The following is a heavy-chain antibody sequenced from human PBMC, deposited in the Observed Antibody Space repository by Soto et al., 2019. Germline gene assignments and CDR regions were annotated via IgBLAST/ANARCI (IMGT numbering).Heavy chain of an antibody. J-gene: IGHJ6*02. Sequence: SETLSLTCTVSGGSISSYYWSWIRQPPGKGLEWIGYIYYSGSTNYNPSLKSRVTISVDTSKNQFSLKLSSVTAADTAVYYCARGTAAAGTYYYYGMDVWGQGTTVTVSS. CDR1: GGSISSYY. D-gene: IGHD6-13*01. V-gene: IGHV4-59*01. CDR3: ARGTAAAGTYYYYGMDV. CDR2: IYYSGST.